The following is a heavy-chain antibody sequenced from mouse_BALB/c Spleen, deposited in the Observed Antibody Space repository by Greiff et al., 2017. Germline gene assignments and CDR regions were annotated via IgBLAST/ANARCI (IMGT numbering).Heavy chain of an antibody. CDR3: ARDPYDYDDYAMDY. V-gene: IGHV3-6*02. D-gene: IGHD2-4*01. CDR1: GYSITSGYY. Sequence: VQLKESGPGLVKPSQSLSLTCSVTGYSITSGYYWNWIRQFPGNKLEWMGYISYDGSNNYNPSLKNRISITRDTSKNQFFLKLNSVTTEDTATYYCARDPYDYDDYAMDYWGQGTSVTVSS. CDR2: ISYDGSN. J-gene: IGHJ4*01.